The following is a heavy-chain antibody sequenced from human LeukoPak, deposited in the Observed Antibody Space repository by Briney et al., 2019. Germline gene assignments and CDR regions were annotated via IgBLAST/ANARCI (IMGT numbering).Heavy chain of an antibody. J-gene: IGHJ4*01. CDR1: GYSFRSYW. Sequence: GESLKISCQASGYSFRSYWIRWVRQMPGKGLEWMGIISPRDTSIKYSPSFQGQVTISVDTSLNTAYLQCSSLKASDTAMYYWAGNSSNSAWYLDYWGHGTLVTVSP. V-gene: IGHV5-51*01. CDR2: ISPRDTSI. CDR3: AGNSSNSAWYLDY. D-gene: IGHD6-19*01.